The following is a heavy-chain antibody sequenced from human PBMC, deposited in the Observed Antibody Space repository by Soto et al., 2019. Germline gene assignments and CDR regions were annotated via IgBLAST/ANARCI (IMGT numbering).Heavy chain of an antibody. Sequence: QVQLVESGGGLVKPGGSLRLSCAASGFTFSDNYMSWIRQAPGKGLEWVSYISSSGSTIYYADSVKGRFTISRDNAKNLLYLQLNSLRADDTPAYYCARRGGWWNSYDYWGQGTLVTVSS. CDR3: ARRGGWWNSYDY. V-gene: IGHV3-11*04. CDR2: ISSSGSTI. D-gene: IGHD2-15*01. J-gene: IGHJ4*02. CDR1: GFTFSDNY.